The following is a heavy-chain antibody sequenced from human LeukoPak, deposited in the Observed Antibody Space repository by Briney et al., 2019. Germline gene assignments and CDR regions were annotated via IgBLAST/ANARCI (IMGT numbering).Heavy chain of an antibody. V-gene: IGHV4-61*02. CDR2: IYTSGST. J-gene: IGHJ4*02. D-gene: IGHD6-13*01. Sequence: SETLSLTCTVSGGSISSGSYYWSWIRQPAGKGLEWIGRIYTSGSTNYNPSLKSRVTISVDTSKNQFSLKLSSVTAADTAVYYCARGRLGIAAAGLKEWGQGTLVTVSS. CDR3: ARGRLGIAAAGLKE. CDR1: GGSISSGSYY.